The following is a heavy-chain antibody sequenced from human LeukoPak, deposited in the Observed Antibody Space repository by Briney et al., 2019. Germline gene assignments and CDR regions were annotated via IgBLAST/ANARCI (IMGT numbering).Heavy chain of an antibody. CDR2: IYPGDSDT. V-gene: IGHV5-51*01. J-gene: IGHJ4*01. CDR1: GYSFTSYW. D-gene: IGHD3-10*01. CDR3: ARPGSYYYGSGSSTYFDY. Sequence: GESREFSCKGSGYSFTSYWIGWVRQMPGKGLEWMGIIYPGDSDTRYSTSFQGQVTISADKSISTAYLQWCSLKASDTAMYYCARPGSYYYGSGSSTYFDYCGDRTLVSVSS.